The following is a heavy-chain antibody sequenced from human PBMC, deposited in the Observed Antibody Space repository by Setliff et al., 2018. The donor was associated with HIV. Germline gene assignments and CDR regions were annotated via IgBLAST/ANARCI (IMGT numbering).Heavy chain of an antibody. CDR1: GGSISSHY. CDR2: IYYSGST. V-gene: IGHV4-59*11. Sequence: SETLSLTCTVSGGSISSHYWGWIRQPPGKGLEWIGSIYYSGSTNYNPSLKSRVTISVDTSKNQFSLKLSSVTAADTAVYYCARGLTTYYYDSSGYFFDYWGQGTLVTVSS. CDR3: ARGLTTYYYDSSGYFFDY. D-gene: IGHD3-22*01. J-gene: IGHJ4*02.